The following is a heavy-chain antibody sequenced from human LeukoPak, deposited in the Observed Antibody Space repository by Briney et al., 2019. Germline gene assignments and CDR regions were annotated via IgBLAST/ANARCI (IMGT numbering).Heavy chain of an antibody. D-gene: IGHD3-16*01. CDR1: GFTFSSYG. V-gene: IGHV3-30*02. J-gene: IGHJ4*02. Sequence: PGGSLRLSCAASGFTFSSYGMHWVRQAPGKGLEWVAFTSFDGTNKYYPDTVKGRFTISRDNSKNTLYLQMNSLRADDTAVYYCAKDTPLCYFDYWGQGTLVTVSS. CDR2: TSFDGTNK. CDR3: AKDTPLCYFDY.